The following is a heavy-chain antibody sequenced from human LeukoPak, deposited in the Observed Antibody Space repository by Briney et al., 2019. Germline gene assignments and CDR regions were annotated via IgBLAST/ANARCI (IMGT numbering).Heavy chain of an antibody. J-gene: IGHJ4*02. D-gene: IGHD3-22*01. Sequence: SETLSLTCTVSGGSISSYYWSWIRQPPGKGLEWIGYIYYSGSTNYDPSLKSRVTISVDTSKNQFSLKLSSVTAADTAAYYCASAPYDSSGYYFTGFDYWGQGTLVTVSS. CDR3: ASAPYDSSGYYFTGFDY. V-gene: IGHV4-59*01. CDR2: IYYSGST. CDR1: GGSISSYY.